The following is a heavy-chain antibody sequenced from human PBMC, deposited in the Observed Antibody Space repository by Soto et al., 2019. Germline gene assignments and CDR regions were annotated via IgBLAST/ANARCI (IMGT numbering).Heavy chain of an antibody. CDR1: GYSFTSLW. J-gene: IGHJ3*01. Sequence: XESLKIPLRGSGYSFTSLWIIWVRQMPGKGLEWRGRIDPSDSYTNYSPSFQGHVTISADKSISTAYLQWSSLKASDTAMYYCATYFPITMIVVVTSGGFDLWGQGTMVTVSS. CDR3: ATYFPITMIVVVTSGGFDL. D-gene: IGHD3-22*01. V-gene: IGHV5-10-1*01. CDR2: IDPSDSYT.